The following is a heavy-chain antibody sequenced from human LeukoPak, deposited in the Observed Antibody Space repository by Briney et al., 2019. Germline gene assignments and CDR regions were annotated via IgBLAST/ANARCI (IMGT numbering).Heavy chain of an antibody. CDR1: GFTFSSYS. J-gene: IGHJ6*02. Sequence: GGSLRLSCAASGFTFSSYSMNWVRQAPGKGLEWVSYISYLGSAIYYADSVKGRFTISRDSAKNSLYLQMNSLRDEDTAVYFCARTEGTGMDVWGQGTTVTVPS. CDR2: ISYLGSAI. CDR3: ARTEGTGMDV. V-gene: IGHV3-48*02. D-gene: IGHD1-1*01.